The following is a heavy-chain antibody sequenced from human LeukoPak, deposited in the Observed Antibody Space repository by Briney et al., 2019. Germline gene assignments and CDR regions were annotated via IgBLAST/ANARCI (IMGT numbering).Heavy chain of an antibody. CDR2: ISAYNGST. CDR1: GYTFTSYG. V-gene: IGHV1-18*01. D-gene: IGHD6-19*01. Sequence: GAPVKVSCKASGYTFTSYGISWVRQAPGQGLEWMGWISAYNGSTNYAQKLQGRVTMTTDTSTSTAYMELRSLRSDDTAVYYCARLYSSGFFDYWGQGTLVTVSS. J-gene: IGHJ4*02. CDR3: ARLYSSGFFDY.